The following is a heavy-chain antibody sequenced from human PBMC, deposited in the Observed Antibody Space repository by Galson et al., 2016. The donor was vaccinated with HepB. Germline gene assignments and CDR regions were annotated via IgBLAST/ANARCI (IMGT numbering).Heavy chain of an antibody. CDR1: GGSFSGYY. V-gene: IGHV4-34*01. CDR2: INHSGST. D-gene: IGHD3-3*01. J-gene: IGHJ4*02. Sequence: SETLSLTCAVYGGSFSGYYWSWVRQPPGKGLEWIAEINHSGSTNYNPSLKSRVTISEDTSNNQFSLKLTSVTAADTAVYYCARVSDDIGKWSGVTCYYFDYGGQGTRVTVSS. CDR3: ARVSDDIGKWSGVTCYYFDY.